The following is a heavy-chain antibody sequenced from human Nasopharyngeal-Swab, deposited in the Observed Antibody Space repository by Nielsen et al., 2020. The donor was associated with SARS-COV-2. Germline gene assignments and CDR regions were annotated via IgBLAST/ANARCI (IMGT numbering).Heavy chain of an antibody. Sequence: GESLKISCKGSGYSFTSYWISWVRQMPGKGLEWMGRIDPSDSYTNYSPSFQGHVTISADKSISTAYLQWSNLKASDTAMYYCAASRGPGSYYYGSGDQSMDVWGQGTTVTVSS. V-gene: IGHV5-10-1*01. CDR3: AASRGPGSYYYGSGDQSMDV. CDR2: IDPSDSYT. J-gene: IGHJ6*02. D-gene: IGHD3-10*01. CDR1: GYSFTSYW.